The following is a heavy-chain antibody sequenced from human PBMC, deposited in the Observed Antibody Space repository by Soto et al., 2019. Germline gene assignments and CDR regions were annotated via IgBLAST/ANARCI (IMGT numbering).Heavy chain of an antibody. J-gene: IGHJ3*02. Sequence: SVKVSCKASGGTFSSYAISWVRQAPGQGLEWMGGIIPIFGTANYAQKFQGRVTITADKSTSTAYMELSSLRSEDTAVYYCAREYYYDSSGYASDAFDIWGQGTMVTVSS. CDR3: AREYYYDSSGYASDAFDI. V-gene: IGHV1-69*06. CDR2: IIPIFGTA. D-gene: IGHD3-22*01. CDR1: GGTFSSYA.